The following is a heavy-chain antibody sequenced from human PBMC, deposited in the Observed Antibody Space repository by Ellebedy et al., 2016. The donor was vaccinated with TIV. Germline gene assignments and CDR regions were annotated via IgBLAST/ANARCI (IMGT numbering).Heavy chain of an antibody. V-gene: IGHV5-10-1*01. D-gene: IGHD3-10*01. CDR2: IDPSDSYV. Sequence: PGGSLRLSCEGLGYSFTSYRISWVRQMPGKGLEWMGRIDPSDSYVNHHPSFQGHVTISADKSINTAYLQWNSLKASDTGMYYCARLLPTPAYGDYSYYHMDVWGQGTTVTVSS. J-gene: IGHJ6*02. CDR1: GYSFTSYR. CDR3: ARLLPTPAYGDYSYYHMDV.